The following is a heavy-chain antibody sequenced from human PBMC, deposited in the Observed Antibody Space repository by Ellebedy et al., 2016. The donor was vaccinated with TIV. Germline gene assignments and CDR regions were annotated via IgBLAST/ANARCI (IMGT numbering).Heavy chain of an antibody. J-gene: IGHJ2*01. CDR2: IESGGSDT. Sequence: GESLKISCAASGFTFSEISMNWVRQAPGKGLVWVSRIESGGSDTSYADSVKGRFTISRDNVKNTLYLQMNSLSAEDTAVYYCARGAPFDLWGRGNLVTVSS. CDR1: GFTFSEIS. CDR3: ARGAPFDL. V-gene: IGHV3-74*01.